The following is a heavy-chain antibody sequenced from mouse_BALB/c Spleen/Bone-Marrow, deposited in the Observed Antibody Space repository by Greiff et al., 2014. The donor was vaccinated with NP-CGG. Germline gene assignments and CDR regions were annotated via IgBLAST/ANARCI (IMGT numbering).Heavy chain of an antibody. CDR1: GYAFTNYL. Sequence: QVQLQPSGAELVRPGTSVKVSCKGSGYAFTNYLMEWVKQRPGQGLEWIGVINSGSGGTKYNEKFKGKATLTADKSSSTAYMQLSSLTSDDSAVYFCARAITDAMDDWGQGTSVTVSS. J-gene: IGHJ4*01. D-gene: IGHD2-4*01. V-gene: IGHV1-54*01. CDR3: ARAITDAMDD. CDR2: INSGSGGT.